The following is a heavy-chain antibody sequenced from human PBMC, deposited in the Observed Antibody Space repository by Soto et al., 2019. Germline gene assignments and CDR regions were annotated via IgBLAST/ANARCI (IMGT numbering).Heavy chain of an antibody. CDR2: IYYSGST. J-gene: IGHJ4*02. Sequence: SETLSLTCTVSGGSISSSSYYWGWIRQPPGKGLEWIGSIYYSGSTYYNPSLKSRVTISVDTSKNQFSLKLSSVTAADTAVYYCAPQPWGGFLTGHPVFDYGGQEPLVTVSS. V-gene: IGHV4-39*01. CDR3: APQPWGGFLTGHPVFDY. D-gene: IGHD3-9*01. CDR1: GGSISSSSYY.